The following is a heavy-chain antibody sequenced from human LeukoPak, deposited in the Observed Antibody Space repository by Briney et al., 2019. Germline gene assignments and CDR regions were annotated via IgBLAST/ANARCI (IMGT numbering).Heavy chain of an antibody. Sequence: GGSLRLSCIASGLTSTIFEMNWVRQAPGKGLEWVSYFSNSGSTTDYADAVKGRFTISRDNAKNSLYLQMSSLRVEDTAVYYCVRGGGPSYKYNAFDIWGQGTMVTVS. V-gene: IGHV3-48*03. CDR3: VRGGGPSYKYNAFDI. J-gene: IGHJ3*02. CDR2: FSNSGSTT. D-gene: IGHD2-15*01. CDR1: GLTSTIFE.